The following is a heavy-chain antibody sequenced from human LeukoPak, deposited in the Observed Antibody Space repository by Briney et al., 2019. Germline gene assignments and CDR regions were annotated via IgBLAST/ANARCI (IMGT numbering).Heavy chain of an antibody. Sequence: PGGSLRLSCAASGFTFSPYRMHWVRQVPGKGLVWVSRINRAGTSTSYADSVKGLFTISRDSAKNTLFLQMNSLRAEDTAVYYCARVRGYDTRYYDYWGQGTLVTVSS. D-gene: IGHD3-3*01. J-gene: IGHJ4*02. CDR3: ARVRGYDTRYYDY. CDR2: INRAGTST. V-gene: IGHV3-74*01. CDR1: GFTFSPYR.